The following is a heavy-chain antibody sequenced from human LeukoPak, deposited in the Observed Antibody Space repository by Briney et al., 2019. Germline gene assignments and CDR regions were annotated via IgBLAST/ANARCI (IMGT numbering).Heavy chain of an antibody. Sequence: GASVKVSCKASGYTFTGYYMHWVRQAPGQGLEWMGWINPNSGGTNYAQKFQGRVTMTRDTSISTAYMELSRLRSDDTAVYYCASLTYYDFWSGPTGGLGFDYWGQGTLVTVSS. D-gene: IGHD3-3*01. CDR3: ASLTYYDFWSGPTGGLGFDY. V-gene: IGHV1-2*02. CDR2: INPNSGGT. J-gene: IGHJ4*02. CDR1: GYTFTGYY.